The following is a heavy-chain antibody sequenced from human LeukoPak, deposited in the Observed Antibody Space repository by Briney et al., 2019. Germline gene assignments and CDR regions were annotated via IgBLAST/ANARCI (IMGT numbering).Heavy chain of an antibody. CDR2: ISGSSSYT. D-gene: IGHD6-13*01. Sequence: GGSLRLFCAASGFTFSDYYMTWIRHAPGKGLEWVSYISGSSSYTNYANSVKGRFTISRDNAKNSLYLQMNNLIAEDTAIYYCATSGVGGLADNYWGQGTLVTVSS. J-gene: IGHJ4*02. CDR3: ATSGVGGLADNY. CDR1: GFTFSDYY. V-gene: IGHV3-11*03.